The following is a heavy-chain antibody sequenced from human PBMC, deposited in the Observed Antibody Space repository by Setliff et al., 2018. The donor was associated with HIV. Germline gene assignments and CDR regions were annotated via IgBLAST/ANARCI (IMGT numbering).Heavy chain of an antibody. Sequence: TSETLSLTCTVSGGSISSYYWSWIRQPPGKGLEWIGYIYYSGSTSYNPSLKSRLTISLDTKNQFSLKLSSVTAADTAVYYCARGGSGNSYNGAFDYWGQGTLVTVSS. CDR1: GGSISSYY. CDR2: IYYSGST. D-gene: IGHD3-10*01. V-gene: IGHV4-59*08. CDR3: ARGGSGNSYNGAFDY. J-gene: IGHJ4*02.